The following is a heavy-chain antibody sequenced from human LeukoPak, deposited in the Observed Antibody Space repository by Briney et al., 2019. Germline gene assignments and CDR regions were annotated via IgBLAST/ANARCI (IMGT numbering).Heavy chain of an antibody. V-gene: IGHV4-61*02. CDR2: IYTSGST. CDR3: ARDTGTTGWFDP. D-gene: IGHD1-1*01. CDR1: GGSISSGSYY. Sequence: PSETLSLTCTVSGGSISSGSYYWSWIRQPAGKGLEWIGRIYTSGSTNYNPSLKSRVTISVDTSKNQFSLKLSSVTAADTAVYYCARDTGTTGWFDPWGQGTLVTVSS. J-gene: IGHJ5*02.